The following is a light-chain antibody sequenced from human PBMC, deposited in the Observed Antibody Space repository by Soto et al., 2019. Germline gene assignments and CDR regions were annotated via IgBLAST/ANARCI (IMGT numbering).Light chain of an antibody. CDR1: QSLIHSDGNNY. CDR3: MQGTHRPWT. V-gene: IGKV2-30*02. Sequence: DVVMTQSPLSLPVTLGQPASISCRSSQSLIHSDGNNYLSWFQQRPGQSPRRLIYEVSDRDSGVPDRFIGSGSANDDTLNISRVEAEDFGGDYCMQGTHRPWTFGQGTEVEI. J-gene: IGKJ1*01. CDR2: EVS.